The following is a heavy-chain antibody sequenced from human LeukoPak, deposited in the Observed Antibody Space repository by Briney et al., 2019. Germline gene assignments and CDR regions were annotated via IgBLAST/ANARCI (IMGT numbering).Heavy chain of an antibody. CDR2: MNPNSGNT. CDR3: ARWGYCSSTSCPWGHYYYGMDV. D-gene: IGHD2-2*01. J-gene: IGHJ6*02. CDR1: GYTFTSYD. Sequence: ASVKVSCKASGYTFTSYDINWVRQATGQGLEWMGWMNPNSGNTGYAQKFQGRVTMTRNTSISTAYMELSSLRSEDTAVYYCARWGYCSSTSCPWGHYYYGMDVWGQGTTVTVSS. V-gene: IGHV1-8*01.